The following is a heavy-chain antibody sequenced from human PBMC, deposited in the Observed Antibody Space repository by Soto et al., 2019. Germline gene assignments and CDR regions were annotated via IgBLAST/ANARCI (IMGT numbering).Heavy chain of an antibody. Sequence: GGSLRLSCAASGFTFSDYWMIWFRQAPGKGLEWVANIQQDGGVRNYVDSVKGRFTISRDNADNSLYLQMNSLSAEDTAVYYCARDQDHIVAVASTPTNYDAFDIWGQGTMVTVSS. V-gene: IGHV3-7*01. CDR1: GFTFSDYW. CDR3: ARDQDHIVAVASTPTNYDAFDI. J-gene: IGHJ3*02. CDR2: IQQDGGVR. D-gene: IGHD2-15*01.